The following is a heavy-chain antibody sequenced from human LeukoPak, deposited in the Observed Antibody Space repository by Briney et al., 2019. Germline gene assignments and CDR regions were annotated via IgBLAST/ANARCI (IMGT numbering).Heavy chain of an antibody. CDR1: GYTFTSYG. D-gene: IGHD1-7*01. Sequence: ASVKVSCKASGYTFTSYGISWVRQAPGQGLEWIGWISAYNGNTNYAQKLQGRVTMTTDTSTSTAYMELRSLRSDDTAVYYCARVLNWNYGGLVGYYFDYWGQGTLVTVSS. CDR3: ARVLNWNYGGLVGYYFDY. V-gene: IGHV1-18*01. J-gene: IGHJ4*02. CDR2: ISAYNGNT.